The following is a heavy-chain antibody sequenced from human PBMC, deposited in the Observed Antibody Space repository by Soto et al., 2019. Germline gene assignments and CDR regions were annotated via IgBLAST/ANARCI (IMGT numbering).Heavy chain of an antibody. CDR1: GGSISSSSYY. J-gene: IGHJ4*02. CDR3: ACLREAEAGTDDY. Sequence: QMQLQESGPGLVKPSETLSLTCTVSGGSISSSSYYWGWIRQPPGKGLEWIGSIYYRGRTYYNPSLKSRVTIPAYSCRSQFSRKLSSMTAAVAAVYYCACLREAEAGTDDYWGQGTMVTVSS. D-gene: IGHD6-13*01. CDR2: IYYRGRT. V-gene: IGHV4-39*01.